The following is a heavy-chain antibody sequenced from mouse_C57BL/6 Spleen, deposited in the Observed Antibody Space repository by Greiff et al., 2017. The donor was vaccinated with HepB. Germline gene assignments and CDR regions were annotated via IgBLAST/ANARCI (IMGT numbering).Heavy chain of an antibody. CDR2: IRSKSNNYAT. V-gene: IGHV10-1*01. D-gene: IGHD1-1*01. Sequence: EVQLVESGGGLVQPKGSLKLSCAASGFSFNTYAMNWVRQAPGKGLEWVARIRSKSNNYATYYADSVKDRFTISRDDSESMLYLQMNNLKTEDTAMYYCVRQAYYGSSYWYFDVWGTGTTVTVSS. CDR1: GFSFNTYA. J-gene: IGHJ1*03. CDR3: VRQAYYGSSYWYFDV.